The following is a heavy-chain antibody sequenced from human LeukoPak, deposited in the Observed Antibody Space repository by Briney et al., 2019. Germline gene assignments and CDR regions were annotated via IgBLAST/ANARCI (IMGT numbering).Heavy chain of an antibody. V-gene: IGHV1-18*01. J-gene: IGHJ6*03. CDR3: ARKFNFHYYYYYMDV. Sequence: ASVKVSCKASGYTFTSYGISWVRQAPGQGLEWMGWISAYNGNTNYAQKLQGRVTMTTDTSTSTAYMELRSLRSNDTAVYYCARKFNFHYYYYYMDVWGKGTTVTVSS. CDR2: ISAYNGNT. CDR1: GYTFTSYG. D-gene: IGHD1-20*01.